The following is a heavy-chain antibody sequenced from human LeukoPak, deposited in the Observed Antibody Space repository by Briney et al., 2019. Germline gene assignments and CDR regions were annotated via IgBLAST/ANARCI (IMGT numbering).Heavy chain of an antibody. Sequence: SETLSLTCAVSGYSISSGYYWGWIRQPPGKGLEWIGSIYHSGSTHYNPSLKSRVTISVDTSKNQFSLKLSSVTAADTAVYYCARYSGSQGWFDPWGQGTLVTVSS. V-gene: IGHV4-38-2*01. J-gene: IGHJ5*02. CDR3: ARYSGSQGWFDP. CDR1: GYSISSGYY. D-gene: IGHD1-26*01. CDR2: IYHSGST.